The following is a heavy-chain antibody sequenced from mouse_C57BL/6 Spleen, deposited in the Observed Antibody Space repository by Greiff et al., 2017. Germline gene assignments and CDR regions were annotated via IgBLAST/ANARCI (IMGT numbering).Heavy chain of an antibody. J-gene: IGHJ4*01. D-gene: IGHD1-1*01. CDR3: TPHYYGSRAMDY. Sequence: QVQLQQSGAELVRPGASVTLSCKASGYTFTDYEMHWVKQTPVHGLEWIGAIDPETGGTAYNQKFKGKAILTADKSSSTAYMELRSLTSEDSAVYYCTPHYYGSRAMDYWGQGTSVTVSS. CDR1: GYTFTDYE. CDR2: IDPETGGT. V-gene: IGHV1-15*01.